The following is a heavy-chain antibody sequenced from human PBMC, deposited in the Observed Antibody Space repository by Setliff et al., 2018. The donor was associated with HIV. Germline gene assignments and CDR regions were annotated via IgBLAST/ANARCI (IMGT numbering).Heavy chain of an antibody. J-gene: IGHJ6*03. CDR2: YYYSGNT. CDR1: GGSISSSSYY. CDR3: ARGYPGIAVAGRSYYYYYYMNV. D-gene: IGHD6-19*01. V-gene: IGHV4-39*06. Sequence: SETLSLTCTVSGGSISSSSYYWGWIRQPPGKGLEWIGDYYYSGNTYYNPSLKSRVTISVDTSKNQFPLKLSSVTAADTAVYYCARGYPGIAVAGRSYYYYYYMNVWGKGTTVTVSS.